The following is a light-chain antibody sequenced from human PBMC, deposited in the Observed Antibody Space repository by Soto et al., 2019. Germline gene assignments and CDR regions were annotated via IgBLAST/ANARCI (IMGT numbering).Light chain of an antibody. J-gene: IGKJ1*01. Sequence: DIQMTQSPSSLSASVGDRVTITCRASQIMTTNLHWYQQKPGKAHKVLIYATSTVQSGVPSRFSGSGSGTEFTLTISSLQHEDFETYYCQQSTSMPWTFGQGTQVEI. CDR1: QIMTTN. CDR3: QQSTSMPWT. CDR2: ATS. V-gene: IGKV1-39*01.